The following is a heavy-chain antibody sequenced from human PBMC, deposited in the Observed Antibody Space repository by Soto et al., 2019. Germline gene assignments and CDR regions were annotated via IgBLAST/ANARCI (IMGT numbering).Heavy chain of an antibody. V-gene: IGHV4-31*03. CDR3: ARDQEGDYYGSGSTDAFDI. D-gene: IGHD3-10*01. CDR1: GGSISSGGYY. J-gene: IGHJ3*02. CDR2: IYYSGST. Sequence: SETLSLTCTVPGGSISSGGYYWSWIRQHPGKGLEWIGYIYYSGSTYYNPSLKSRVTISVDTSKNQLSLKLSSVTAADTAVYYCARDQEGDYYGSGSTDAFDIWGQGTMVT.